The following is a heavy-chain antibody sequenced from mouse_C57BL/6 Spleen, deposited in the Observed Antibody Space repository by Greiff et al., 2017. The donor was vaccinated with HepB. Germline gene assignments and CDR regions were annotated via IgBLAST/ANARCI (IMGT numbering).Heavy chain of an antibody. Sequence: EVKLQESGPGLAKPSQTLSLTCSVTGYSITSDYWNWIRKFPGNKLEYMGYISYSGSTYYNPSLKSRISITRDTSKNQYYLQLNSVTTEDTATYYCARRPPHYYGSSHWYFDVWGTGTTVTVSS. CDR2: ISYSGST. CDR1: GYSITSDY. D-gene: IGHD1-1*01. CDR3: ARRPPHYYGSSHWYFDV. J-gene: IGHJ1*03. V-gene: IGHV3-8*01.